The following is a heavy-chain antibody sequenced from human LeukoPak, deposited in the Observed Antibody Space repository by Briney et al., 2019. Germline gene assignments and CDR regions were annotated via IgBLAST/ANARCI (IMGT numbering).Heavy chain of an antibody. Sequence: GGSLRLSCAASGFTFSTYSMNWVRQAPGKGLEWVSSISNSSSYIYYADSVKGRFTISRDNAKNSLYLQMNSLRAEDSGIYYCAKAFRIVGIGNPDDAFDVWGQGTVVTVSS. D-gene: IGHD1-26*01. CDR1: GFTFSTYS. V-gene: IGHV3-21*04. CDR3: AKAFRIVGIGNPDDAFDV. CDR2: ISNSSSYI. J-gene: IGHJ3*01.